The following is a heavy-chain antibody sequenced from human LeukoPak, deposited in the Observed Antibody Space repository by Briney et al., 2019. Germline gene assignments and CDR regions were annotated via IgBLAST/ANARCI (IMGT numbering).Heavy chain of an antibody. Sequence: GGSLRLSCAASGFTFSSYAMSWVRQARGKALEWVSTISGSGGSTYYADSVKGRFTISRDNSKNTLYLQMNSLRAEDTAVYYCAKDATYYYDSSGSPGYWGQGTLVTVSS. CDR2: ISGSGGST. V-gene: IGHV3-23*01. CDR1: GFTFSSYA. D-gene: IGHD3-22*01. J-gene: IGHJ4*02. CDR3: AKDATYYYDSSGSPGY.